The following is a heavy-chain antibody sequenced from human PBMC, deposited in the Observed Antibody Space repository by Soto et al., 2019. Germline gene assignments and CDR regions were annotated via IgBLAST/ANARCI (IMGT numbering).Heavy chain of an antibody. CDR2: IRDNGGST. Sequence: KGLEWVSCIRDNGGSTYYADSVKGRFTISRDNSKRTLYLQMNSLGAEDTAVYYCFFFQAEDGIRDTVPVSAFLLNRSSDL. CDR3: FFFQAEDGIRDTVPVSAFLLNRSSDL. V-gene: IGHV3-23*01. D-gene: IGHD2-15*01. J-gene: IGHJ2*01.